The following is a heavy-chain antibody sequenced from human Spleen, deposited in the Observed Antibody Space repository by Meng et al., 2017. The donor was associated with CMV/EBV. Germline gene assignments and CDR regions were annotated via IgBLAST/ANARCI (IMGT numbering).Heavy chain of an antibody. CDR3: AKGRLVPAD. D-gene: IGHD2-2*01. CDR1: GFNFDEYA. J-gene: IGHJ4*02. V-gene: IGHV3-23*01. CDR2: ISGSVNNT. Sequence: GESLKISCAASGFNFDEYAMHWVRQAPGKGLEWVSGISGSVNNTHYADSVKGRFTISRDNSKNTLNLQMNSLRAEDSAVYYCAKGRLVPADWGQGTLVTVSS.